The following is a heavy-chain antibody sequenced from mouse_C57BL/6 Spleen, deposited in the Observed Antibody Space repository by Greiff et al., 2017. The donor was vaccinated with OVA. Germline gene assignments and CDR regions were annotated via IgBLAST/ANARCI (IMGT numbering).Heavy chain of an antibody. CDR1: GYTFTDYE. V-gene: IGHV1-15*01. Sequence: VQLQQSGAELVRPGASVTLSCKASGYTFTDYEMHWVKQTPVHGLEWIGAIDPETGGTAYNQKFKGKAILTADKSSSTAYMELRSLTSEDSAVSYCTSGYGSSYDWYFDVWGTGTTVTVSS. D-gene: IGHD1-1*01. J-gene: IGHJ1*03. CDR3: TSGYGSSYDWYFDV. CDR2: IDPETGGT.